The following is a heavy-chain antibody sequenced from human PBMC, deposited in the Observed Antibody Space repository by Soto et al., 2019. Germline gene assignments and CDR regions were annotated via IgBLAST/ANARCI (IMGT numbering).Heavy chain of an antibody. Sequence: SETLSLTCAVSGGSISSGGYSWSWIRQPPGKGLEWIGYIYHSGSTYYNPSLKSRVTISVDTSKNQFSLKLSSVTAADTAVYYCARGAGTTNYYYYMDVWGKGTTVTVSS. CDR3: ARGAGTTNYYYYMDV. J-gene: IGHJ6*03. D-gene: IGHD1-7*01. V-gene: IGHV4-30-2*01. CDR1: GGSISSGGYS. CDR2: IYHSGST.